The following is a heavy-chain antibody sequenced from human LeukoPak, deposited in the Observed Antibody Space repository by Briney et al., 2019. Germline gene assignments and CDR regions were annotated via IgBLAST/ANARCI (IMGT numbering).Heavy chain of an antibody. D-gene: IGHD2-2*02. CDR1: GYTFTSYG. CDR2: ISAYNGNT. CDR3: ARDSPKSSIIVVVPAAISKKGSYYYYGMDV. V-gene: IGHV1-18*01. Sequence: GASVKVSCKASGYTFTSYGISWVRQAPGQGLEWMGWISAYNGNTNYAQKLQGRVTMTTDTSTSTAYMELRSLRSDDTAVYYCARDSPKSSIIVVVPAAISKKGSYYYYGMDVWGQGTTVTVSS. J-gene: IGHJ6*02.